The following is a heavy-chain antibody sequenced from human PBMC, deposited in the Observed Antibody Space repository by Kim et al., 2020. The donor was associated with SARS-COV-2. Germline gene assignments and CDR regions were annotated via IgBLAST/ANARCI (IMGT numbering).Heavy chain of an antibody. J-gene: IGHJ4*02. CDR3: AAYLAGDYAPPYDF. CDR1: GFNFMNYV. V-gene: IGHV3-23*01. CDR2: ISLRAGST. Sequence: GGSLRLSCVVSGFNFMNYVIGWVRQAPGKGLEWVSSISLRAGSTFYADPVKGRFTISRDISKRTVTLEMTSLIVEDMALYYCAAYLAGDYAPPYDFWGQG. D-gene: IGHD3-16*01.